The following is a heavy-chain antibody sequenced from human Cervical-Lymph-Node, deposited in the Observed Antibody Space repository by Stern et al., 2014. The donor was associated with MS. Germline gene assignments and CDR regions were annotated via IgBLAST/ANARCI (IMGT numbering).Heavy chain of an antibody. CDR2: ISRSGTYI. V-gene: IGHV3-21*01. CDR1: GFTFSSYS. Sequence: VQLVESGGGLVKPGGSLRLSCAASGFTFSSYSLNWVRQAPGKGLEWVSSISRSGTYIYYADSVKGRFTISRDNAKNSLYLQMNSLRAEDTAVYYCARDGKGYYGMDVWGQGTTVAVSS. D-gene: IGHD1-26*01. CDR3: ARDGKGYYGMDV. J-gene: IGHJ6*02.